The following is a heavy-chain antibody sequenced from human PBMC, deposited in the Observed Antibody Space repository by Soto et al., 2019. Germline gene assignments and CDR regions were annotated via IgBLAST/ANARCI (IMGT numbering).Heavy chain of an antibody. CDR1: GDSISSYY. J-gene: IGHJ6*02. CDR2: MYNTGST. CDR3: ARDLWGYCGTDCYPLDV. D-gene: IGHD2-21*02. V-gene: IGHV4-59*01. Sequence: SETLSLTCTVSGDSISSYYWSWIRQPPGKGLEWIGYMYNTGSTVYNPSFKSRVTISVDTSKSQFSLRLNSVTAADTAVYYCARDLWGYCGTDCYPLDVWGQGTTVTGSS.